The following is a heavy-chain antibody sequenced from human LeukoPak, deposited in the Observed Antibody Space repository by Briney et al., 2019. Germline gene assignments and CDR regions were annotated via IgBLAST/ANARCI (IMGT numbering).Heavy chain of an antibody. Sequence: PGRSLRLSCAASGFTFSSYAMHWVRQAPGKGLEWVAVISYDGSNKYYADSVKGRFTISRDNSKNTLYLQMNSLRAEDTAVYYCATPLGVAGTGSALDISGQGTMVTVSS. V-gene: IGHV3-30-3*01. D-gene: IGHD6-19*01. CDR2: ISYDGSNK. CDR3: ATPLGVAGTGSALDI. CDR1: GFTFSSYA. J-gene: IGHJ3*02.